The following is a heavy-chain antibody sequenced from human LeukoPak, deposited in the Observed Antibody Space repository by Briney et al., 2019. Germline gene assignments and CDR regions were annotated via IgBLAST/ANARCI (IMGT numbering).Heavy chain of an antibody. V-gene: IGHV1-69*13. D-gene: IGHD6-13*01. Sequence: SVKVSCQASGGTFSSYAISWVRQAPGQGLEWKAGIIPIFGTANYAQKFQGRVTITAGESTSTAYMELSSLRSEDTAVYYCARESTEAATEDWGQGTLVTVSS. CDR1: GGTFSSYA. CDR2: IIPIFGTA. J-gene: IGHJ4*02. CDR3: ARESTEAATED.